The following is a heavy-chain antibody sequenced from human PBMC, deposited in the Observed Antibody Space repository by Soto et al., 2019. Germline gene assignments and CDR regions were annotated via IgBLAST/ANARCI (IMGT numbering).Heavy chain of an antibody. CDR3: AKDARRSGIVGQWVA. CDR2: ISDSGITT. J-gene: IGHJ5*02. V-gene: IGHV3-23*01. Sequence: GGSLRLSCAASGFTFSYYAMAWVRQVPGKGLEWVSGISDSGITTKYAASVKGRFTISRDNSKNTLFLQMTSLKAADTAVYYCAKDARRSGIVGQWVAWGQGALVTVS. D-gene: IGHD1-26*01. CDR1: GFTFSYYA.